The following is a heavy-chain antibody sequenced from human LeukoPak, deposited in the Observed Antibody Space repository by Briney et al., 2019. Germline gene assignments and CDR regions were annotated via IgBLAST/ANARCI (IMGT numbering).Heavy chain of an antibody. CDR2: IYISGST. V-gene: IGHV4-4*07. CDR3: ARDKYYYGSGQLRGYFDY. D-gene: IGHD3-10*01. J-gene: IGHJ4*02. Sequence: PSETLSLTCTVSGVSISSYYWSWIRQPAGKGLEWIGRIYISGSTNYNPSLKSRVTMSVDTSRNQFSLKLSSVTAADTAVYYCARDKYYYGSGQLRGYFDYWGQGTLVTVSS. CDR1: GVSISSYY.